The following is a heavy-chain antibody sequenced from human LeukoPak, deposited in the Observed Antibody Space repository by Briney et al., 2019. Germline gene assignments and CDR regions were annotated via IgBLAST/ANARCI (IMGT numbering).Heavy chain of an antibody. CDR3: ARDRGITFGGVIASYDAFDI. Sequence: GGSLRLSCAASGFTFSSYAMSWVRQAPGKGLEWVSAISGSGGSTYYADSVKGRFTISRDNSKNTLYLQMNSLRAEDTAVYYCARDRGITFGGVIASYDAFDIWGQGTMVTVSS. V-gene: IGHV3-23*01. D-gene: IGHD3-16*02. CDR2: ISGSGGST. CDR1: GFTFSSYA. J-gene: IGHJ3*02.